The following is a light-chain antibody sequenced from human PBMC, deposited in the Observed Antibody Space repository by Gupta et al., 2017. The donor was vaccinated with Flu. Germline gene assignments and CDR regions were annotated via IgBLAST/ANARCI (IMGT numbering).Light chain of an antibody. J-gene: IGKJ3*01. V-gene: IGKV1-33*01. CDR3: QQYDNLPLT. CDR2: DAS. CDR1: QGISNY. Sequence: DIQMTQSPSSLSAPVGDRVTITCQASQGISNYLNWYQQKPGKAPKLLIYDASNLETGVSSRFSGSGSGTDFTFTISSLQPEDIATYYCQQYDNLPLTFGPGSRVDIK.